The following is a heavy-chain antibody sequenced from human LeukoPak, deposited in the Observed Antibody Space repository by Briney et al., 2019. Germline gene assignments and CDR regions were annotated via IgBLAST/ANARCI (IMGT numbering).Heavy chain of an antibody. CDR1: GFIFSSYA. J-gene: IGHJ5*02. CDR2: ISGSGGST. Sequence: GGSLRLSCAASGFIFSSYAMSWVRQAPGEGLEWVSAISGSGGSTYYAESVKGRFSISRDTSRNTLYLQMNSLRAEDTAIYYCAKDLMRDRWFGESWGQGTLVTVSS. D-gene: IGHD3-10*01. CDR3: AKDLMRDRWFGES. V-gene: IGHV3-23*01.